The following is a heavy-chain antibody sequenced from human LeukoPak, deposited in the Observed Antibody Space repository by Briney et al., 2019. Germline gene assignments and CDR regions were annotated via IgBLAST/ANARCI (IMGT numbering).Heavy chain of an antibody. Sequence: ASVEVSCKASGGTFSSYAISWVRQAPGQGLEWMGGIIPIFGTANYAQKFQGRVTITTDESTSTAYMELSSLRSEDTAVYYCASQEYYYGSGSYFDYWGQGTLVTVSS. CDR2: IIPIFGTA. V-gene: IGHV1-69*05. D-gene: IGHD3-10*01. CDR3: ASQEYYYGSGSYFDY. J-gene: IGHJ4*02. CDR1: GGTFSSYA.